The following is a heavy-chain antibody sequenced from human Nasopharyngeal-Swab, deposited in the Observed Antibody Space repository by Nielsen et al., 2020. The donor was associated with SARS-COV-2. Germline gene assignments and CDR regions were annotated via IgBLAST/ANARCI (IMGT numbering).Heavy chain of an antibody. CDR1: GGSFTNSA. V-gene: IGHV1-69*10. J-gene: IGHJ4*02. D-gene: IGHD3-10*01. Sequence: SVKVSCKTSGGSFTNSAINWVRQAPGQGLEWMGGIVPALGLPNYAQNFRGRVTISADRSTTTSYLELSSLRSEDTAIYYCAREGEYGSYDAPDYWGQGSLITVSS. CDR3: AREGEYGSYDAPDY. CDR2: IVPALGLP.